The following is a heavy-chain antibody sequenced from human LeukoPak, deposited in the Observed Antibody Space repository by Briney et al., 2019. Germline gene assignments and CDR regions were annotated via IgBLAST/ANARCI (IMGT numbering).Heavy chain of an antibody. V-gene: IGHV1-18*01. Sequence: ASVKVSCKASGYTFTSYGISWVRQAPGQGLEWMGWISAYNGNTNYAQKLQGRVTMTTDTSTSTAYMELRSLRSDDTAVYYRARGPKKHMVRGVSLVDYWGQGTLVTVSS. CDR1: GYTFTSYG. CDR2: ISAYNGNT. D-gene: IGHD3-10*01. J-gene: IGHJ4*02. CDR3: ARGPKKHMVRGVSLVDY.